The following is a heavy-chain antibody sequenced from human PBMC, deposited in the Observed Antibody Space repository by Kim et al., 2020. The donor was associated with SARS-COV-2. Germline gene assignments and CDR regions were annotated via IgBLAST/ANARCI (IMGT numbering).Heavy chain of an antibody. CDR3: ARGSMRSGAGYALDD. Sequence: GGSLRLSCAASGFTVSTSYMNWVRQAPGKGLDWVSVTYSRGDTYYADSVKGRFTISRDKSKNTLFLQLTSLRPEDTAVYYCARGSMRSGAGYALDDWGQGTQVTVSS. V-gene: IGHV3-66*01. CDR1: GFTVSTSY. J-gene: IGHJ4*02. D-gene: IGHD2-2*01. CDR2: TYSRGDT.